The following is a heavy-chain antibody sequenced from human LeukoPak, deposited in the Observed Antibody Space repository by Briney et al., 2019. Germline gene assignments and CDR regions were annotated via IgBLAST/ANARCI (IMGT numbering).Heavy chain of an antibody. V-gene: IGHV3-23*01. Sequence: GGSLRLSCAASGFTFSSYGMNWVRQAPGKGLEWVSGIGVGGTTYYADSVKGRFTNSRDTSKNTLYLQMNSLRAEDTAVYYCAKAQGYYDCWGQGTLVTVSS. CDR1: GFTFSSYG. CDR3: AKAQGYYDC. D-gene: IGHD3-22*01. J-gene: IGHJ4*02. CDR2: IGVGGTT.